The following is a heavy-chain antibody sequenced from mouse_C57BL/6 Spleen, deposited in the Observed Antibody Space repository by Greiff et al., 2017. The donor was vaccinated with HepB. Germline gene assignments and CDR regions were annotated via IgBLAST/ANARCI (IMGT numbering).Heavy chain of an antibody. CDR1: GYSFTDYN. D-gene: IGHD1-1*01. J-gene: IGHJ4*01. Sequence: EVQLQESGPELVKPGASVKISCKASGYSFTDYNMNWVKQSNGKSLEWIGVINPNYGTTSYNQKFKGKATLTVDQSSSTAYMQLNSLTSEDSAVYYCTRWGYYGSSNYAMDYWGQGTSVTVSS. CDR3: TRWGYYGSSNYAMDY. V-gene: IGHV1-39*01. CDR2: INPNYGTT.